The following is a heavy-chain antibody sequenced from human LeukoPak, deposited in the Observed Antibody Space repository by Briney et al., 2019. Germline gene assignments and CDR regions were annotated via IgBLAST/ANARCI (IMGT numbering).Heavy chain of an antibody. Sequence: PSETLSLTCTVSGGSISSGAYYWSWIRQHPGKGLEWIGYIYYSGSTYYNPSLKSRVTISIDTSKNHFSLKLFSVTAADTAMYFCARTDYYGSGSSPWGQGTLVTVSS. CDR1: GGSISSGAYY. CDR3: ARTDYYGSGSSP. J-gene: IGHJ5*02. V-gene: IGHV4-31*03. CDR2: IYYSGST. D-gene: IGHD3-10*01.